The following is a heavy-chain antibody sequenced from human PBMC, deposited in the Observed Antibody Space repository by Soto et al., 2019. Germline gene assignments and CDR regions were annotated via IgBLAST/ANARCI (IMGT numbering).Heavy chain of an antibody. CDR1: GYTFTSYN. V-gene: IGHV1-46*01. CDR2: INPSGGST. Sequence: ASLKVSCKASGYTFTSYNMHCVRQAPGQGLEWMGIINPSGGSTSYAQKFQGRVTMTRDTSTSTVYMELSSLRSEDTAVYYCARGHSSGWYFMAFDIWGQGTTVTVSS. CDR3: ARGHSSGWYFMAFDI. D-gene: IGHD6-19*01. J-gene: IGHJ3*02.